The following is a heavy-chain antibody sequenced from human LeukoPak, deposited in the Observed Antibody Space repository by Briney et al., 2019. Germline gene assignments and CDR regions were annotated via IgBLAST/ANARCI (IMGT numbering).Heavy chain of an antibody. CDR3: ARAERFDAFDI. V-gene: IGHV3-7*01. J-gene: IGHJ3*02. CDR1: GFTFSGYW. Sequence: GGSLRLSCAASGFTFSGYWMSWVRQAPGKGLEWVANIKQDGSEKYYVDSVKGRFTISRDNAKNSLYLQMNSLRAEDTAVYYCARAERFDAFDIWGQGTMVTVSS. D-gene: IGHD1-1*01. CDR2: IKQDGSEK.